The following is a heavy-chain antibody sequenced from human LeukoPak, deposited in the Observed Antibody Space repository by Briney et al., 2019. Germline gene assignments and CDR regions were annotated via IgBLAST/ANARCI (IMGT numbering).Heavy chain of an antibody. CDR1: GYTFTSYD. V-gene: IGHV1-8*01. J-gene: IGHJ4*02. Sequence: ASVKVSCKASGYTFTSYDINWVRQATGQGLEWMGWMNPNSGNTGYAQKFQGRVTMTRNTSISTAYMELSSLRSEDTAVYYCARSFTYYYGSGSYYRDYWGQGTLVTVSS. D-gene: IGHD3-10*01. CDR3: ARSFTYYYGSGSYYRDY. CDR2: MNPNSGNT.